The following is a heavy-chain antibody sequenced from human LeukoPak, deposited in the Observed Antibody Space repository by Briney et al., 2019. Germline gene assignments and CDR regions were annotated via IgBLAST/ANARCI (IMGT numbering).Heavy chain of an antibody. D-gene: IGHD6-19*01. Sequence: PSQTLSLTCTVSGGSISSGSYYWSWIRQPAGKGLEWIGRIYTSRSTDYNPSLKSRIIISVDTSKRQFSLKLSAVTAADTAVYYCTRAGRHYSGDDYWGQGTLVTVSS. CDR2: IYTSRST. CDR3: TRAGRHYSGDDY. J-gene: IGHJ4*02. CDR1: GGSISSGSYY. V-gene: IGHV4-61*02.